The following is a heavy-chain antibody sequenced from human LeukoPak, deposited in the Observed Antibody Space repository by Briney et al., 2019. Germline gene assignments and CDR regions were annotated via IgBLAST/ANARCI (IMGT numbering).Heavy chain of an antibody. D-gene: IGHD5-12*01. J-gene: IGHJ4*02. V-gene: IGHV3-30*03. CDR2: ISYDGGHQ. CDR1: GFIFSTFG. CDR3: VPGYCADEIPGFDY. Sequence: GGSLRLSCAASGFIFSTFGMHCVRQAPGKGLEWVAVISYDGGHQNNANSVRGRFTISRDDSKNLLYIQMNSLRAEDAAVYFCVPGYCADEIPGFDYWGQGTLVTVSS.